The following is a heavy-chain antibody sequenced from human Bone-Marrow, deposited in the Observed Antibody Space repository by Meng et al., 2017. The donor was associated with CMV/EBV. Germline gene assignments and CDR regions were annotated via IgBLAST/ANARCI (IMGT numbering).Heavy chain of an antibody. J-gene: IGHJ4*02. Sequence: ASVKVSCKASGYTFTGYYMHWVRQAPGQGLEWMGWINPNSGGTNYAQKFQGRVTMTRDTSISTAYMELSSLRSEDTAVYYCARAQLGQSGGGGSHSYDYWGQGTLVTVSS. CDR1: GYTFTGYY. CDR2: INPNSGGT. CDR3: ARAQLGQSGGGGSHSYDY. V-gene: IGHV1-2*02. D-gene: IGHD1-26*01.